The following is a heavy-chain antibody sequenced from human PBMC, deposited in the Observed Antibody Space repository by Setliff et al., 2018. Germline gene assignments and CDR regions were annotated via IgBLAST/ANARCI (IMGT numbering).Heavy chain of an antibody. CDR3: TTGPLIGATRGY. CDR1: GFTFSNAW. D-gene: IGHD1-26*01. V-gene: IGHV3-15*01. Sequence: GSLRLSCAVSGFTFSNAWMSWVRQAPGKGLEWVGRIKSKTDGGTVDYAAPVRGRSTISRDDSKDTLYLQMDSLKTQDTAVYYCTTGPLIGATRGYWGQGTLVTVPS. J-gene: IGHJ4*02. CDR2: IKSKTDGGTV.